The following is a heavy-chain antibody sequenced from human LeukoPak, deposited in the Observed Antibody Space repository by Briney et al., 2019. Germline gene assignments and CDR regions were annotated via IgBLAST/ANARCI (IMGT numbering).Heavy chain of an antibody. D-gene: IGHD6-19*01. V-gene: IGHV5-51*01. CDR1: GYSFTSYW. J-gene: IGHJ4*02. CDR2: IYPGDSDI. Sequence: GESLKISCKGSGYSFTSYWIGWVRQMPGKGLECMAIIYPGDSDIRYSPSFQGQVTVSADKSISTAYLQWSSLKASDTAMYYCARRGGSALYGVFDYWGQGNLVIVSS. CDR3: ARRGGSALYGVFDY.